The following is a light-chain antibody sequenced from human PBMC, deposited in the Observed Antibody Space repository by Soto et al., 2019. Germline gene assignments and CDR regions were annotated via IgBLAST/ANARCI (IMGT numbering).Light chain of an antibody. Sequence: EIVMTQSPATLSVSPGVRATLSCRASQRVSSNLAWYQQKPGQAPRLLIYGASTRATAIPARFSGSGSETEFTLTISSLESEDFAACYCQQYIYWPRTFGQGTKVDI. J-gene: IGKJ1*01. CDR3: QQYIYWPRT. CDR2: GAS. V-gene: IGKV3-15*01. CDR1: QRVSSN.